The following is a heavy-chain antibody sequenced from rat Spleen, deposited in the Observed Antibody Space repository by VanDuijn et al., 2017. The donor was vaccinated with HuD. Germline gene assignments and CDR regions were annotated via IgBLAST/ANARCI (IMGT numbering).Heavy chain of an antibody. CDR1: GFTFSYYG. Sequence: EVQVVESGGGLVQPGRSLKLSCAVSGFTFSYYGINWIRQAPTRGLEWVAFISPYGDDTYYRDSVKGRFTISRDNARGTLSLQMNILRSEDTATYYCTTYSDYATSPFAYWGRGALVTVSS. CDR3: TTYSDYATSPFAY. J-gene: IGHJ3*01. V-gene: IGHV5-19*01. D-gene: IGHD1-6*01. CDR2: ISPYGDDT.